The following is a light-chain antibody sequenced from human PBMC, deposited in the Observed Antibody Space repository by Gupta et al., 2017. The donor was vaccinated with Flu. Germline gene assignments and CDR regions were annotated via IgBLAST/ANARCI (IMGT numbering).Light chain of an antibody. CDR2: QDN. Sequence: ITCSGDKLGDKYTYWYQQKPGQSPVVVIYQDNKRPSGIPERFSGSNSGNTATLTINGTQAMDEADYYCQAWDSSNYYVFGTATKVTVL. J-gene: IGLJ1*01. CDR3: QAWDSSNYYV. V-gene: IGLV3-1*01. CDR1: KLGDKY.